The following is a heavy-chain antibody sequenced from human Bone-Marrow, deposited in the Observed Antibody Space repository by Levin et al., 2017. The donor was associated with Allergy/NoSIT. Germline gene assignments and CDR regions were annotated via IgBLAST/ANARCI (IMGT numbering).Heavy chain of an antibody. V-gene: IGHV3-13*01. Sequence: HPGGSLRLSCAASGFTFGNFDMHWVRQAAGKGLEWVSIIDTVGDTYYPGSVKGRFTISRDNAKSSLYLQMNSLRAGDTAVYFCARGRCSGGSCYLFDYWGQGTLVTVSS. CDR2: IDTVGDT. CDR3: ARGRCSGGSCYLFDY. D-gene: IGHD2-15*01. J-gene: IGHJ4*02. CDR1: GFTFGNFD.